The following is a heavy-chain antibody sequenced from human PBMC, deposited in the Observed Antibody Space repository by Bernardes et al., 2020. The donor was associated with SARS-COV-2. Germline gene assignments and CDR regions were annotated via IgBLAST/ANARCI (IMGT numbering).Heavy chain of an antibody. D-gene: IGHD1-26*01. J-gene: IGHJ3*02. CDR2: ISYDGSNK. CDR3: ARGAYSLNKSGPRSVFDI. CDR1: GFTFSSYG. Sequence: GGSLRLSCAASGFTFSSYGMHWVRQAPGKGLEWVALISYDGSNKYYADSVKGRFTISRDNAKNTLNLQMNSLSAEDTAVYYCARGAYSLNKSGPRSVFDIWGQATMVTVSS. V-gene: IGHV3-30*03.